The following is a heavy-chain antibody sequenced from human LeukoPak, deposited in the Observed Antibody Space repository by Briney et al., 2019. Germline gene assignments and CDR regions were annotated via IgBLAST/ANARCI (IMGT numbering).Heavy chain of an antibody. D-gene: IGHD4-17*01. CDR1: GFAFSSYW. J-gene: IGHJ4*02. Sequence: GGSLRLSCAASGFAFSSYWMSWVRQAPGKGLEWVAKIKQDGSEKYYVDSVKGRFTISRDNAKNSLYLQMNSLRAEDTAVYYCARDDYGDYGTFDYWGQGTLVTVSS. CDR2: IKQDGSEK. V-gene: IGHV3-7*01. CDR3: ARDDYGDYGTFDY.